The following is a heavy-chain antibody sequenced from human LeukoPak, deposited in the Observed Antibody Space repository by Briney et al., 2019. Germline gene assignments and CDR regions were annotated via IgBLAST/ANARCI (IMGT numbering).Heavy chain of an antibody. Sequence: GSSLRLSCSASGFTFSTYSIHWVRQAPGQGLEWVAVLWYDGSTKYFADSVKGRFAISRDNSQNTLYLQLNNLTAEDTAVYYCTRVRVPSRVLLPYFDYWGQGTLVTVSS. J-gene: IGHJ4*02. D-gene: IGHD3-10*01. V-gene: IGHV3-30*01. CDR3: TRVRVPSRVLLPYFDY. CDR1: GFTFSTYS. CDR2: LWYDGSTK.